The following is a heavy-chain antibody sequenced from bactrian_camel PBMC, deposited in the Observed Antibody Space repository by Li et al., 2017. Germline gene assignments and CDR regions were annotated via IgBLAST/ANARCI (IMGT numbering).Heavy chain of an antibody. D-gene: IGHD5*01. V-gene: IGHV3S1*01. J-gene: IGHJ4*01. CDR2: IDSDGEA. Sequence: QLVESGGGSVQAGGSLSLSCVLSEYPYSKNCMGWFRQSPGKEREGVALIDSDGEATYADSVKGRFTITQDSAKNTLTLQMNSLTPEDTAMYYCAASLGKTYCHAAFFLTRSRPNFGQMGQGTQVTVS. CDR1: EYPYSKNC.